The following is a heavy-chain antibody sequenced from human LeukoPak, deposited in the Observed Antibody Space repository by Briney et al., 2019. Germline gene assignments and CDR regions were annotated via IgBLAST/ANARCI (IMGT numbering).Heavy chain of an antibody. J-gene: IGHJ4*02. V-gene: IGHV3-30-3*01. CDR1: GFTFSSYA. Sequence: GGSPRLSCAASGFTFSSYAMHWVRQAPGKGLEWVAVISYDGSNKYYADSVKGRFTISRDNSKNTLFLQMNSLRVEDTAVYYCAKDPFGVVVQAARFDYWGQGTLVTVSS. CDR2: ISYDGSNK. D-gene: IGHD2-2*01. CDR3: AKDPFGVVVQAARFDY.